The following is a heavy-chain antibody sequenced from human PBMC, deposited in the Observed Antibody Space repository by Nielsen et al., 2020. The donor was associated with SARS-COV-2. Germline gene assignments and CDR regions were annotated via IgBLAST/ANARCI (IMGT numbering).Heavy chain of an antibody. CDR1: GFTFSSYW. CDR3: ARAEAYYDSSGYPYYFDY. CDR2: IKQDGSEK. Sequence: GGSLRLSCAAPGFTFSSYWMSWVRQAPGKGLEWVANIKQDGSEKYYVDSVKGRFTISRDNAKNSLYLQMNSLRAEDTAVYYCARAEAYYDSSGYPYYFDYWGQGTLVTVSS. J-gene: IGHJ4*02. V-gene: IGHV3-7*01. D-gene: IGHD3-22*01.